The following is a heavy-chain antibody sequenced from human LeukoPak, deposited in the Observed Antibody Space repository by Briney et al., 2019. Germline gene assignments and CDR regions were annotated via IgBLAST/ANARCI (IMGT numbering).Heavy chain of an antibody. CDR3: ARDLRRQWELLEEFDY. V-gene: IGHV4-61*01. D-gene: IGHD1-26*01. CDR2: IYYSGST. CDR1: GYSISSSYY. Sequence: PSETLSLTCTVSGYSISSSYYWSWIRQPPGQGLEWIGYIYYSGSTNYNPSLKSRVTISADTSKNQFSLKLSSVTAADTAVYYCARDLRRQWELLEEFDYWGQGTLVTVSS. J-gene: IGHJ4*02.